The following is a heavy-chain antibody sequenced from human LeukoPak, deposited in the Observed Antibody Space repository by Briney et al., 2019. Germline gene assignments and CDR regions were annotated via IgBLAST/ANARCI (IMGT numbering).Heavy chain of an antibody. D-gene: IGHD3-10*01. CDR1: GFTFSSYA. J-gene: IGHJ4*02. CDR2: ISSNGGST. V-gene: IGHV3-64*01. Sequence: GGSLRLSCAASGFTFSSYAMHWVRQAPGKGLEYVSAISSNGGSTYYANSVKGRFTISRDNSKNTLYLQMGSLRAEDMAVYYCARGSLWFGELPDYYFDYWGQGTLVTVSS. CDR3: ARGSLWFGELPDYYFDY.